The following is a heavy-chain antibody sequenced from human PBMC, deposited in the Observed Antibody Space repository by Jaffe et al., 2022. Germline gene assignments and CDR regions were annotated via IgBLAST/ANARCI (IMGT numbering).Heavy chain of an antibody. CDR1: GYSISSGYY. CDR3: ARGIRQAAGAKPPYYYYYMDV. J-gene: IGHJ6*03. V-gene: IGHV4-38-2*01. CDR2: IYHSGST. D-gene: IGHD6-13*01. Sequence: QVQLQESGPGLVKPSETLSLTCAVSGYSISSGYYWGWIRQPPGEGLEWLGSIYHSGSTYYNPSLKSRVTISVDTSKNQFSLNLTSVTAADTAVYYCARGIRQAAGAKPPYYYYYMDVWGKGTTVTVSS.